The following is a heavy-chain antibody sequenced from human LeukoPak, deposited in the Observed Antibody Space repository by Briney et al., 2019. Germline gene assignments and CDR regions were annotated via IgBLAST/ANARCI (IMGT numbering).Heavy chain of an antibody. CDR1: GGSISSSSYY. CDR3: ARVSWFGELYTIDY. J-gene: IGHJ4*02. V-gene: IGHV4-39*07. D-gene: IGHD3-10*01. Sequence: SETLSLTCTVSGGSISSSSYYWGWIRQPPGKGLEWIGSIYYSGSTYYNPSLKSRVTISVDTSKNQFSLKLSSVTAADTAVYFCARVSWFGELYTIDYWGQGTLVTVSS. CDR2: IYYSGST.